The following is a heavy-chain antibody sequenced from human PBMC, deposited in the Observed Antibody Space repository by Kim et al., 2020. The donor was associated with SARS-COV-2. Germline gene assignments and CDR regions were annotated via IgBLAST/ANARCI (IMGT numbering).Heavy chain of an antibody. CDR3: ARDVPNWDACDL. D-gene: IGHD2-8*01. Sequence: TYADSVEGRFTTSRDNARNTLYLEMNSLGPDDTAVYYCARDVPNWDACDLWGQGAMVSVS. V-gene: IGHV3-74*03. J-gene: IGHJ3*01.